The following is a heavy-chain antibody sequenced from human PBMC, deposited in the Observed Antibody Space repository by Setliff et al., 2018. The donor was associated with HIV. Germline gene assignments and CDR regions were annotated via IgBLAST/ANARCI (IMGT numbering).Heavy chain of an antibody. CDR1: GFTVSGYY. D-gene: IGHD3-10*01. V-gene: IGHV3-66*02. CDR2: IYSGGST. Sequence: GGSLRLSCAASGFTVSGYYMAWVRQAPGKGLEWVSTIYSGGSTYHADSVKGRFTLSRDSSKNTLSLQMNSLRAEDTAVYYCARGPVRGVRPRRGFAYWGQGTMVTVSS. J-gene: IGHJ4*03. CDR3: ARGPVRGVRPRRGFAY.